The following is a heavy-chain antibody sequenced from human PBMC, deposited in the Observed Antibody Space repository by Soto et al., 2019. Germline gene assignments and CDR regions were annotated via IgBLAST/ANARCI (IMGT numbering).Heavy chain of an antibody. CDR2: ISGSGGST. CDR3: AKDLDSGYDFWSGYYFWPIFDY. Sequence: PWGSLRLSCAASGFTFSSYAMSWVRQAPGKGLEWVSAISGSGGSTYYADSVKGRFTVSRDNSKNTLYLQMNSLRAEDTAVYYCAKDLDSGYDFWSGYYFWPIFDYWGQGTLVTVSS. D-gene: IGHD3-3*01. V-gene: IGHV3-23*01. CDR1: GFTFSSYA. J-gene: IGHJ4*02.